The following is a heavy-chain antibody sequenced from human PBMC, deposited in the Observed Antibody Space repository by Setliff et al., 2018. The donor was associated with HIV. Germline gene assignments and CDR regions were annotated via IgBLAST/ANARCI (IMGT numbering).Heavy chain of an antibody. J-gene: IGHJ1*01. D-gene: IGHD4-17*01. CDR1: GFTFSNFW. CDR3: IRDSVNNVQH. V-gene: IGHV3-48*04. Sequence: PGGSLRLSCAASGFTFSNFWMSWVRQAPGKGLEWISYISGTTNTIYYADSVKGRFTISRDNSKNSLYLQMSSLKTEDTAVYYCIRDSVNNVQHWGQGTLVTVSS. CDR2: ISGTTNTI.